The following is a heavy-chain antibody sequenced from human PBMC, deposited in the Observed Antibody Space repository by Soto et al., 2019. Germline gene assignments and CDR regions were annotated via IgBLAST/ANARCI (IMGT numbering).Heavy chain of an antibody. CDR2: ISYDGSNK. D-gene: IGHD3-3*01. V-gene: IGHV3-30*18. CDR3: AKDKEGITIFLVVDDYSSCAMHV. Sequence: PGGSLRLSCAASGFTFSSYGMHWVRQAPGKGLEWVAVISYDGSNKYYADSVKGRFTISRDNSKNTLYLQMNSLRAEDTAVYYCAKDKEGITIFLVVDDYSSCAMHVWGQGPTVTLSS. J-gene: IGHJ6*02. CDR1: GFTFSSYG.